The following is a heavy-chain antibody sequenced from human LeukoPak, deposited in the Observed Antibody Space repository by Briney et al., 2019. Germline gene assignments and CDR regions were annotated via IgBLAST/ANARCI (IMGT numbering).Heavy chain of an antibody. CDR1: GYTFTSYY. J-gene: IGHJ6*02. Sequence: ASVKVSCKASGYTFTSYYMHWVRQAPGQGLEWMGIINSSGGSTSYAQKFQGRVTMTRDTSTSTVYMELSSLRSEDTAVYYCARDRFDILTGYWNPGGMDVWGQGTTVTVSS. CDR3: ARDRFDILTGYWNPGGMDV. V-gene: IGHV1-46*01. D-gene: IGHD3-9*01. CDR2: INSSGGST.